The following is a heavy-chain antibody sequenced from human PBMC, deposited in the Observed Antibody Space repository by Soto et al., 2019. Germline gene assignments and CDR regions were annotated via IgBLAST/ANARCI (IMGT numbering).Heavy chain of an antibody. J-gene: IGHJ4*02. CDR1: GYTFTGYY. D-gene: IGHD6-13*01. CDR2: INPNSGGT. V-gene: IGHV1-2*04. CDR3: ARVHDSSSWYFAY. Sequence: ASVKVSCKASGYTFTGYYMHWVRQAPGQGLEWMGWINPNSGGTNYAQKFQGWVTMTRDTSISTAYMELSRLRSDDTAVYYCARVHDSSSWYFAYWGQGTLVTVSS.